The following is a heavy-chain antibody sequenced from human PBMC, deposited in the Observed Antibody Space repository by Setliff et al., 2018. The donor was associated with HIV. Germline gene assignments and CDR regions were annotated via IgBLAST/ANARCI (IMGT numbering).Heavy chain of an antibody. CDR2: TSHSGKT. Sequence: PSETLSLTCAVYGGPLSGHYWSWIRQPPGQGLEWIGETSHSGKTNYNPSLKSRVTISIDTSKNQFSLNLTPVTAADTAVYYCASRVYYYDSNNFLREEGFDPWGQGTLVTVSS. D-gene: IGHD3-22*01. CDR1: GGPLSGHY. V-gene: IGHV4-34*01. J-gene: IGHJ5*02. CDR3: ASRVYYYDSNNFLREEGFDP.